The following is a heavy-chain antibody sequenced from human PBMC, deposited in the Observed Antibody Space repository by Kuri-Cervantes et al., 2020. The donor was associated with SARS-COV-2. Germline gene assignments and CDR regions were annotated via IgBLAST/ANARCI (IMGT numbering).Heavy chain of an antibody. D-gene: IGHD1-1*01. V-gene: IGHV1-2*02. CDR1: GYTFTGYY. CDR2: INPSSGGT. J-gene: IGHJ3*02. Sequence: ASVKVSCKASGYTFTGYYMHWVRQAPGQGLEWMGWINPSSGGTNYAQKFQGRVTMTRDTSISTAYMELSRLRSDDTAVYYCARDSGDWNPDGFDIWGQGTMVTVSS. CDR3: ARDSGDWNPDGFDI.